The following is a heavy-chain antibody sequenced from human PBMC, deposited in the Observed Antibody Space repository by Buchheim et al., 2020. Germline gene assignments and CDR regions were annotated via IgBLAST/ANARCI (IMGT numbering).Heavy chain of an antibody. CDR3: ASRGDWFSYPYYGMDV. CDR1: GGSFSGYY. V-gene: IGHV4-34*01. J-gene: IGHJ6*02. Sequence: QVQLQQWGAGLLKPSETLSLTCAVYGGSFSGYYWSWIRQPPGKGLEWIGEINHSGSTNYNPSLKSRVNISVDRAKKQVYLQLSSVTAADTAVYYCASRGDWFSYPYYGMDVWGQGTT. D-gene: IGHD2-21*02. CDR2: INHSGST.